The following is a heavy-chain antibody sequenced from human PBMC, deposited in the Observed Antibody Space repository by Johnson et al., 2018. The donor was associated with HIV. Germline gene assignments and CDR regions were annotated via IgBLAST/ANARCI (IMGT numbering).Heavy chain of an antibody. Sequence: VQLVESGGGVVQPGRSLTLSCAASGFTFTDAWMSWVRQAPGKGLEWVAHIKSRTDDGTTNYAAPLKGRFTISRDNVNNSVFLLLNNLRVEDTAVYFCARAHLIFPKNAFDFWGQGTMVTVSS. D-gene: IGHD3-3*02. V-gene: IGHV3-15*01. J-gene: IGHJ3*01. CDR2: IKSRTDDGTT. CDR3: ARAHLIFPKNAFDF. CDR1: GFTFTDAW.